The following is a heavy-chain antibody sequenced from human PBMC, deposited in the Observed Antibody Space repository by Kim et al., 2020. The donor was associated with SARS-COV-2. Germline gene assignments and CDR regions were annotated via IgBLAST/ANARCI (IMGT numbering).Heavy chain of an antibody. D-gene: IGHD3-3*01. V-gene: IGHV3-73*01. CDR2: IRSKAKTYAT. J-gene: IGHJ4*02. CDR3: TRILDRQDGGVVESFDY. Sequence: GGSLRLSCAASGFTFSDSAIHWVRQASGKGLEWVGRIRSKAKTYATAYAASVKGGFTISRADPKNTAYLQMDSLKAEDTAVYYCTRILDRQDGGVVESFDYWGQGILVTVSS. CDR1: GFTFSDSA.